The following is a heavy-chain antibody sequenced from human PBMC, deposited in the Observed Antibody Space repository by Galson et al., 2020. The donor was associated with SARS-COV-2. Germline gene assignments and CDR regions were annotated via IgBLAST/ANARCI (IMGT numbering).Heavy chain of an antibody. J-gene: IGHJ3*02. D-gene: IGHD4-17*01. CDR2: INGDGGST. CDR1: GFIFRSSW. CDR3: TRWDYGGLDVFHI. V-gene: IGHV3-74*01. Sequence: SCEASGFIFRSSWMHWVRQVPGKGLMWVSRINGDGGSTSYADSVKGRFSISRDNAKYTVYLEMNSLRVEDTALYYCTRWDYGGLDVFHIGGQGTLVTVSS.